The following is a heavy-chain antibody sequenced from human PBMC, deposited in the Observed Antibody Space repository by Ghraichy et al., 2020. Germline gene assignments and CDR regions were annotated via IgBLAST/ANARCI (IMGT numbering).Heavy chain of an antibody. J-gene: IGHJ4*02. Sequence: GGSLRLSCAASGFTFDDYAMHWVRQAPGKGLEWVSGISWNSGSIGYADSVKGRFTISRDNAKNSLYLQMNSLRAEDTALYYCAKDHYDSSGYTDYWGQGTLVTVSS. CDR2: ISWNSGSI. V-gene: IGHV3-9*01. CDR1: GFTFDDYA. D-gene: IGHD3-22*01. CDR3: AKDHYDSSGYTDY.